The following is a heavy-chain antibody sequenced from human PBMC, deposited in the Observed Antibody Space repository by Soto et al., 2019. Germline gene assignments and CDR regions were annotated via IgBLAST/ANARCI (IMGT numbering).Heavy chain of an antibody. J-gene: IGHJ4*02. V-gene: IGHV4-59*08. CDR1: GGSIISYY. CDR3: ERGYGGHLDY. CDR2: IYYSGST. Sequence: SETLSLTCTVSGGSIISYYWSWILQPPGKGLEWIGYIYYSGSTNYNPSLKSRVTISVDTSKNQFSLKLSSVTAADTAVYYCERGYGGHLDYWGQGTLVTVSS. D-gene: IGHD1-26*01.